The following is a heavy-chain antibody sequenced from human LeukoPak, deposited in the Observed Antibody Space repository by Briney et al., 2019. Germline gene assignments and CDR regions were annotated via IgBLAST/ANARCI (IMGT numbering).Heavy chain of an antibody. Sequence: PSETLSLTCAVYGGSFSGYYWSWIRQPPGKGLEWIGEINHSGSTNYNPSLKSRVTISVDTSKNQFSLKLSSVTAADTAVYYCARSYYYGSGSGVAEAWGQGTLVTVSS. V-gene: IGHV4-34*09. J-gene: IGHJ4*02. CDR3: ARSYYYGSGSGVAEA. CDR2: INHSGST. CDR1: GGSFSGYY. D-gene: IGHD3-10*01.